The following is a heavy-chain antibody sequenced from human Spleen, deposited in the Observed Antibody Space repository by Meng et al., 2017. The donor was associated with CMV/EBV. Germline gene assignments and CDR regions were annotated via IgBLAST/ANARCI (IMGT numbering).Heavy chain of an antibody. D-gene: IGHD3-22*01. CDR1: GYVCTHYG. J-gene: IGHJ4*02. CDR3: TRGSSGYFYDH. Sequence: SCKASGYVCTHYGISWVRQAPGQGLEWMGWINDNSGNRKYAQKFQGRVTMTKDTSTSTAYMELRSLRSDDTAIYYCTRGSSGYFYDHWGQGTLVTVSS. CDR2: INDNSGNR. V-gene: IGHV1-18*01.